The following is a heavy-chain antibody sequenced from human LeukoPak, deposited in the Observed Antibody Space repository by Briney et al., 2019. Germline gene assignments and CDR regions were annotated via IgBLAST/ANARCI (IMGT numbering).Heavy chain of an antibody. CDR3: VKGKSGSDYDFWSGHALGY. CDR1: GFTFSSYA. CDR2: ISSNGGST. D-gene: IGHD3-3*01. J-gene: IGHJ4*02. Sequence: GGSLRLSCSASGFTFSSYAMHWVRQAPGKGLEYVSAISSNGGSTYYADSVKGRFTISRDNSKNTLYLQMSSLRAEDTAVYYCVKGKSGSDYDFWSGHALGYWGQGTLVTVSS. V-gene: IGHV3-64D*06.